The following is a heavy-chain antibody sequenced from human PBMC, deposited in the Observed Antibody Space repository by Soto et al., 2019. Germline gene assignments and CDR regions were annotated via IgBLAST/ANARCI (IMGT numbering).Heavy chain of an antibody. J-gene: IGHJ4*02. CDR3: TTDDPTKKDQRSFFDY. V-gene: IGHV3-15*01. CDR1: GFTFSNAW. Sequence: GGSLRLSCAASGFTFSNAWMSWVRQAPGKGLEWVGRIKSKTDGGTTDYAAPVKCRFTISRDDSKNTLYLQMNSLKTEDTDVYYCTTDDPTKKDQRSFFDYWGQGTLVTVSS. CDR2: IKSKTDGGTT.